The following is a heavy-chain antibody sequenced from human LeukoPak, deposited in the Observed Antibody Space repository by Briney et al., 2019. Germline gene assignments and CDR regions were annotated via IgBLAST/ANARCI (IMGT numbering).Heavy chain of an antibody. D-gene: IGHD3-10*01. Sequence: ETLSLTCIVSGGSISSSSFYWGWIRQPPGKGLEWIGTIYYTGSYTGTTYYNPSLESPVTVSVGTSQNLCSLELTSVTAADTAVYYCVGEEYGTGSYYKSSDWGQETVDTVSS. CDR1: GGSISSSSFY. J-gene: IGHJ4*02. CDR3: VGEEYGTGSYYKSSD. CDR2: IYYTGSYTGTT. V-gene: IGHV4-39*01.